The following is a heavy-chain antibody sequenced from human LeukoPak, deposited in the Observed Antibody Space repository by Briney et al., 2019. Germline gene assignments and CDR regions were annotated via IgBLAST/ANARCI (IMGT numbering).Heavy chain of an antibody. D-gene: IGHD4-17*01. CDR1: GFTFSSYG. CDR3: AKLSFTVTPDY. CDR2: IWYDGSNK. V-gene: IGHV3-33*06. J-gene: IGHJ4*02. Sequence: PGGSLRLSCAASGFTFSSYGMHWVRQAPGKGLEWVAVIWYDGSNKYYADSVKGRFTISRDNSKNTLYLQMNSLRAEDTAVYYCAKLSFTVTPDYWGQGTLVTVSS.